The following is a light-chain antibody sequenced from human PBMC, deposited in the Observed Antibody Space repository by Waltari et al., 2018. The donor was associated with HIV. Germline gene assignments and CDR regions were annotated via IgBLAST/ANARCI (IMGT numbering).Light chain of an antibody. Sequence: QSVLTQPPSVSGTPGQRVSIDCSGSHSNIGKMTVNWFQQLPGTPPKVIIFNTSERPSGVPDRFSGSRSGTTASLVISVLQSEDEAEYYCAVWDDDLNTCLFGGGTKLTVL. V-gene: IGLV1-44*01. CDR2: NTS. J-gene: IGLJ3*02. CDR1: HSNIGKMT. CDR3: AVWDDDLNTCL.